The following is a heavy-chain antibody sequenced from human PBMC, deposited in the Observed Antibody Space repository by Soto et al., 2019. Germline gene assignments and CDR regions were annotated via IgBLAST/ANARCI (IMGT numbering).Heavy chain of an antibody. Sequence: QVQLVESGGGVVQPGRSLRLSCAASGFSFSRYGMHWVRQAPGKGLEWVAVIWFDGSNKYYADSVKGRSTISRDNSKNTLYLQMNSLRAEDTAVYYCARDSSFVIVPAASDYWGQGTLVTVSS. V-gene: IGHV3-33*01. D-gene: IGHD2-2*01. J-gene: IGHJ4*02. CDR3: ARDSSFVIVPAASDY. CDR1: GFSFSRYG. CDR2: IWFDGSNK.